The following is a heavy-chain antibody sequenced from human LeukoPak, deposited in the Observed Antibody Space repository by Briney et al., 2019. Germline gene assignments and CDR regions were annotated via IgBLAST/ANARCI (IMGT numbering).Heavy chain of an antibody. D-gene: IGHD3-9*01. CDR2: IGGRGGGT. V-gene: IGHV3-23*01. Sequence: PGASLRLSCAASGFTFSNYAMSWVRQAPGKGLEWVSAIGGRGGGTYYADSVKGRFTVSRDDPKNTLYLQMNTLRVEDTAVYYCAKWRDYDSLTGHYDSDYWGHGTLVTVCS. J-gene: IGHJ4*01. CDR3: AKWRDYDSLTGHYDSDY. CDR1: GFTFSNYA.